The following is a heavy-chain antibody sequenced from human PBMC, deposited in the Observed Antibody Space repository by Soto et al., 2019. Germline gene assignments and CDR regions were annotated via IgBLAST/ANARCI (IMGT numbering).Heavy chain of an antibody. Sequence: GSLRLSCSGYGFTFGDYAMSWVRQAPGKGLEWVAFIRSKAYGGTAEYAASVKGRFIISREDSKSIAYLQMNSLKTEDTAVYYCHCESYDEGSGHWGQGTLVTSPQ. CDR1: GFTFGDYA. V-gene: IGHV3-49*04. D-gene: IGHD1-26*01. J-gene: IGHJ4*02. CDR2: IRSKAYGGTA. CDR3: HCESYDEGSGH.